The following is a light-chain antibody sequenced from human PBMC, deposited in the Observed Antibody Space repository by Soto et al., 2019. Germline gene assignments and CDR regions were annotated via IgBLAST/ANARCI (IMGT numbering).Light chain of an antibody. V-gene: IGLV1-44*01. CDR1: SSNIGSNT. J-gene: IGLJ1*01. CDR2: SNN. Sequence: QSVLTQPPSASGTPGQRVTISCSGSSSNIGSNTVNWYHQLPGTAPKLLSYSNNQRPSGVPDRFSGSKSGTSASLAISGLQSEDEADYYCAAWDYSMNGRVFGNGTKVTVL. CDR3: AAWDYSMNGRV.